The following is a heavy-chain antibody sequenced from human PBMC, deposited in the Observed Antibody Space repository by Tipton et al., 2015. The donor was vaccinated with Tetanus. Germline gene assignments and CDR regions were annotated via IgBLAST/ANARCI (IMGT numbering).Heavy chain of an antibody. CDR3: ARAKGGSCSGGSCYLFDH. D-gene: IGHD2-15*01. CDR2: IKPDGSEK. J-gene: IGHJ4*02. Sequence: GSLRLSCAASGFTYSVYWMSWVRQAPGKGLEWVAHIKPDGSEKYYVDSVEGRFTVSRDNTKKSLYLQMNSLRAEDTAMYYCARAKGGSCSGGSCYLFDHWGQGTLVTVSS. V-gene: IGHV3-7*01. CDR1: GFTYSVYW.